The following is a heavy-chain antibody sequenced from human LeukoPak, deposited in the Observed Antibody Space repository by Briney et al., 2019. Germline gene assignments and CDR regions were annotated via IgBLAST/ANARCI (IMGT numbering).Heavy chain of an antibody. V-gene: IGHV3-30*04. Sequence: GGSLRLSCAASGFTFSSYAMHWVRQAPGKGLEWVAVISYDGSNKYYADSVKGRFTISRDNSKNTLYPQMNSLRAEDTAVYYCARDGSYYGSGSYYNAGGYFDYWGQGTLVTVSS. CDR1: GFTFSSYA. D-gene: IGHD3-10*01. J-gene: IGHJ4*02. CDR2: ISYDGSNK. CDR3: ARDGSYYGSGSYYNAGGYFDY.